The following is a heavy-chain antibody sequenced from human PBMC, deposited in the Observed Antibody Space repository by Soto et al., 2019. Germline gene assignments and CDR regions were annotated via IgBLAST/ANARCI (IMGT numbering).Heavy chain of an antibody. CDR1: GFTFSDYY. CDR2: ISSSGSTI. V-gene: IGHV3-11*01. J-gene: IGHJ4*02. Sequence: GGSLRLSCAASGFTFSDYYMSWIRQAPGKGLEWVSYISSSGSTIYYADSVKGRFTISRDNAKNSLYLQMNSLRAEDTAVYYCARDKLLGYCSGGSCYPSGFSHFDYWGQGTLVTVSS. CDR3: ARDKLLGYCSGGSCYPSGFSHFDY. D-gene: IGHD2-15*01.